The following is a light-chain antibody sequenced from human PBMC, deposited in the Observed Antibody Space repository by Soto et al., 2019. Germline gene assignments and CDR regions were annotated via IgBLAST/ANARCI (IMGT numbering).Light chain of an antibody. Sequence: QSALTQPASVSGSPGQSITISCTGTSSDVGTYNYVSWYQHHPGKAPKLIIYEVTNQPSGVSNRFSGSKSGYTASLTISGLQAEDEADYYCNSYTTGSTFVFGSGTKLTVL. CDR3: NSYTTGSTFV. CDR1: SSDVGTYNY. CDR2: EVT. J-gene: IGLJ1*01. V-gene: IGLV2-14*01.